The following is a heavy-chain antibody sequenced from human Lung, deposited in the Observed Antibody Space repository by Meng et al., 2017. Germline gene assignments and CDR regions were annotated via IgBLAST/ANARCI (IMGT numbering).Heavy chain of an antibody. CDR1: GYTFPDYW. Sequence: QGQWVQAGAEGRKPGDSVKVSCKAPGYTFPDYWLHGVRRAPGQGLEWMGRINPKSGDTHYAQRFQGRVTMTGDTSISTAYMELSGLRSDDTAMYYCARDEDISAAGKLFGDYWGQGTLVTVSS. V-gene: IGHV1-2*06. CDR2: INPKSGDT. CDR3: ARDEDISAAGKLFGDY. D-gene: IGHD6-13*01. J-gene: IGHJ4*02.